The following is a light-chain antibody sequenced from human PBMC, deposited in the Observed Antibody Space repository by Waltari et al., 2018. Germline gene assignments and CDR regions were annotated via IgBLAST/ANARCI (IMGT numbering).Light chain of an antibody. J-gene: IGKJ1*01. Sequence: DTQMTQSPSTLSASVGDRVTITCRASQSISSSLAWYPQKPGRATMLLMYDATNLESGVPLRFSGSGSGTEFTLTISKLQPDDFATYFCQHYSPYSWTFGQGTKVEIK. CDR2: DAT. V-gene: IGKV1-5*01. CDR1: QSISSS. CDR3: QHYSPYSWT.